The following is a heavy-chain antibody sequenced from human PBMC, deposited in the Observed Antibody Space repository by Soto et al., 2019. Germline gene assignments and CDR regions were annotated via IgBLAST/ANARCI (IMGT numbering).Heavy chain of an antibody. CDR3: ARDSQRVQIPSTGWFDP. V-gene: IGHV1-3*01. D-gene: IGHD2-2*01. J-gene: IGHJ5*02. Sequence: QVQLVQSGAELKKPGASVKISCETSGYRFSTSGIHWLRQAPGQSLEWMGWINAADGDTKYSQKFQGRVTLSSDTSASTAYMELSSLTSEDTSIYYCARDSQRVQIPSTGWFDPWGQGTVVTVSS. CDR2: INAADGDT. CDR1: GYRFSTSG.